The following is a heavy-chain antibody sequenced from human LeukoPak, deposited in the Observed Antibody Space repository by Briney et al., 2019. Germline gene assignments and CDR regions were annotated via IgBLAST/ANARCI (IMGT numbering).Heavy chain of an antibody. J-gene: IGHJ4*02. CDR1: GGSISSYY. D-gene: IGHD5-12*01. V-gene: IGHV4-59*01. CDR3: ARRGYSGPPDY. Sequence: SETLSLTCTVSGGSISSYYWSWIRQPPGKGLEWIGYIYYSGSTNYNPSLKSRVTISVDTSKNQFSLKLSSVTAADTAVYYCARRGYSGPPDYWGQGTLVTVSS. CDR2: IYYSGST.